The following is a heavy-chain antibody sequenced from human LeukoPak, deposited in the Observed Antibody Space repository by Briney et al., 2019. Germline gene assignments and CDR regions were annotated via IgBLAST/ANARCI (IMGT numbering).Heavy chain of an antibody. D-gene: IGHD2-2*01. CDR3: ARDYCSGTSCYYNYYYMDV. Sequence: PSETLSLTCTVSSGSVSNSRYYWGWIRQPPGKGLEWIGSFYYSGSTYYNPSLKSRVTIPVDTSKNQFSLKLSSVTAADTAVYYCARDYCSGTSCYYNYYYMDVWGKGTTVTVSS. CDR1: SGSVSNSRYY. CDR2: FYYSGST. J-gene: IGHJ6*03. V-gene: IGHV4-39*01.